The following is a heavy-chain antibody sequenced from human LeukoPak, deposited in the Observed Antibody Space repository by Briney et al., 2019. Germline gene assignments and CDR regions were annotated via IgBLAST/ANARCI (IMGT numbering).Heavy chain of an antibody. CDR3: ASLVRTANAFDI. V-gene: IGHV5-51*01. D-gene: IGHD1-1*01. J-gene: IGHJ3*02. CDR1: GYSFTTFW. CDR2: IYPADSDT. Sequence: GESLEISCKGSGYSFTTFWIGWVRQMPGKGLEWMGIIYPADSDTRYSPSFKGQDSISADKSINTAYLQWSSLKASDTAMYYCASLVRTANAFDIWGQGTMVTVSS.